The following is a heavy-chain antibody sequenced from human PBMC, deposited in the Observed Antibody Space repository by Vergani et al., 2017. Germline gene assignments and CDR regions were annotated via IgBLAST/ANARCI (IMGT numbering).Heavy chain of an antibody. J-gene: IGHJ6*02. CDR3: ARDQGTVIVNPDGMDV. V-gene: IGHV3-48*04. CDR1: GFTFSSYS. D-gene: IGHD4-17*01. Sequence: VQLVESGGGVVQPGGSLRLSCAASGFTFSSYSMNWVRQAPGKGLEWVSYISSSSSTIYYADSVKGRFTIARDNAKNSLYLQMNSLRAEDTAVYYCARDQGTVIVNPDGMDVWGQGTTVTVSS. CDR2: ISSSSSTI.